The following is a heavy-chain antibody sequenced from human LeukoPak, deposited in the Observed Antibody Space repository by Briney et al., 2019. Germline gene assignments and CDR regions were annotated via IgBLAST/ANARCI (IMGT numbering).Heavy chain of an antibody. D-gene: IGHD3-22*01. CDR2: INPNSGGT. V-gene: IGHV1-2*02. CDR3: ARGYYYDSSGYFY. Sequence: GASVKVSCKASGYTFTGYYMHWVRQAPGQGLEWMGWINPNSGGTNYAQKFRGRVTMTRDTSISTAYMELSRLRSDDTAVYYCARGYYYDSSGYFYWGQGTLVTVSS. CDR1: GYTFTGYY. J-gene: IGHJ4*02.